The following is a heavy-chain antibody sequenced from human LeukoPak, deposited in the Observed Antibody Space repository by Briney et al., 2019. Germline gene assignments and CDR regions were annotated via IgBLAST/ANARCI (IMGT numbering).Heavy chain of an antibody. V-gene: IGHV5-51*01. J-gene: IGHJ4*02. Sequence: GESLKISCKGYGYSFSSYWIGWVRLMPGRGLEWMGVIYPGDSDTRYSPSFQGQVTISADKSISTAYLLWSSLKASDTAMYYCATHPRNRSLDYWGQGTLVTVSS. D-gene: IGHD2-15*01. CDR2: IYPGDSDT. CDR3: ATHPRNRSLDY. CDR1: GYSFSSYW.